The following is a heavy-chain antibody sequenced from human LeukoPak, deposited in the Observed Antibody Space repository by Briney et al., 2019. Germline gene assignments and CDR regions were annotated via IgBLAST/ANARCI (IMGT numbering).Heavy chain of an antibody. J-gene: IGHJ4*02. D-gene: IGHD3-22*01. Sequence: PSETLSLTCTVSGGSIRSSYWSWIRKPPGKGLEWIGHIHYSGSTNYNPSLKSRVVISVDTSKNQFSLKLSSVTAADTAVYYCARGPYYYDSSGYYPPYYFDYWGQGTLVTVSS. CDR1: GGSIRSSY. V-gene: IGHV4-59*08. CDR3: ARGPYYYDSSGYYPPYYFDY. CDR2: IHYSGST.